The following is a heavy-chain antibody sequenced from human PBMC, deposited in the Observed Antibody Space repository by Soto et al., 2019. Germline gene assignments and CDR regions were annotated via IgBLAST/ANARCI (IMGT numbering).Heavy chain of an antibody. CDR2: INHSGSP. D-gene: IGHD1-1*01. Sequence: ETLSLTCAVYGGSFSGYYWSWLRQPPGKGLEWIGEINHSGSPNYNPSLKSRVTISVDTSKNQFSLKMTSVTAADTAVYYCATANWSHHYFDPWGQGTLVTVSS. J-gene: IGHJ5*02. CDR3: ATANWSHHYFDP. V-gene: IGHV4-34*01. CDR1: GGSFSGYY.